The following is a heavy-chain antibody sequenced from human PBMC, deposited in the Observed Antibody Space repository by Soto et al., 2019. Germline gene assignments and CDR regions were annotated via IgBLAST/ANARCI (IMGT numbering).Heavy chain of an antibody. CDR3: ARSVDTAMVTLYYGMDV. V-gene: IGHV1-46*01. D-gene: IGHD5-18*01. CDR2: INPSGGST. Sequence: ASVKVSCKASGYTFTSYYMHWVRQAPGQGLEWMGIINPSGGSTSYAQKFQGRVTMTRDTSTSTVYMELSSLRSEDTAVYYCARSVDTAMVTLYYGMDVWGQGTTVTVSS. CDR1: GYTFTSYY. J-gene: IGHJ6*02.